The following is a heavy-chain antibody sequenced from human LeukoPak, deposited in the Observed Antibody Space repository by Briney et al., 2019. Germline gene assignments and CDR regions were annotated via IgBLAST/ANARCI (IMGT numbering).Heavy chain of an antibody. CDR2: INPNSGGT. CDR3: ARDHGGYRDYVSGWFDP. Sequence: ASVKVSCKASGYTFTGYYMHWVRQAPGLGLEWMGWINPNSGGTNYALKFLGRVTMTRDTSISTAYMELSRLISDDTAVYYCARDHGGYRDYVSGWFDPWGQGTLVTVSS. CDR1: GYTFTGYY. D-gene: IGHD3-10*01. V-gene: IGHV1-2*02. J-gene: IGHJ5*02.